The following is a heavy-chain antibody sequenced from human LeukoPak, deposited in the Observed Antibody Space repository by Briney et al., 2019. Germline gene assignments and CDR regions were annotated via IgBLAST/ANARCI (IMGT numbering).Heavy chain of an antibody. V-gene: IGHV3-33*01. D-gene: IGHD2-15*01. CDR3: AREADCSGGNCYRGAFDI. CDR2: IWYDGSNK. J-gene: IGHJ3*02. CDR1: GFTFSHYA. Sequence: GGSLRLSCVASGFTFSHYAMHWVRQAPGKGLEWAAAIWYDGSNKYYADSVKGRFTISRDNSKNTLYLQVDSLRAEDTAVYYCAREADCSGGNCYRGAFDIWGQGTMVTVSS.